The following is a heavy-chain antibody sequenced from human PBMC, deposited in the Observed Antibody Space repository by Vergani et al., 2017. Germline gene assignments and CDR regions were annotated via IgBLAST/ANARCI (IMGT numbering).Heavy chain of an antibody. D-gene: IGHD3-3*02. CDR2: ISGSGGST. CDR3: AKRGGRIFGVVIMPDVWYYIDY. J-gene: IGHJ4*02. Sequence: EVQLLESGGGLVQPGGSLRLSCAASGFTFSSYAMSWVRQAPGKGLEWVSAISGSGGSTYYADSVKGRFTISRDNSKNTLYLQMNSLRAEDTAVYYCAKRGGRIFGVVIMPDVWYYIDYWGQGTLVTVSS. V-gene: IGHV3-23*01. CDR1: GFTFSSYA.